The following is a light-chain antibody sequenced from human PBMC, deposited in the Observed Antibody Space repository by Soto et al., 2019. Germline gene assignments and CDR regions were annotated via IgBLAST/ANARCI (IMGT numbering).Light chain of an antibody. J-gene: IGKJ5*01. CDR1: QSVSSN. CDR3: QQYNNWPLT. V-gene: IGKV3-15*01. CDR2: VAT. Sequence: EIVMTQSPGTLSVSPGERATLSCRASQSVSSNLAWYQQTPGQAPRLLIYVATTSATGIPARFSSSGSGTEFTLTISSLQSEDFAVYYCQQYNNWPLTFGQGTRLEIK.